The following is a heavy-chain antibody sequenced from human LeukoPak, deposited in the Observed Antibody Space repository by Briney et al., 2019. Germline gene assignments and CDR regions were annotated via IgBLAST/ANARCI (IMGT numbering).Heavy chain of an antibody. CDR1: GFTFSNAW. D-gene: IGHD6-6*01. CDR2: IKSKTDGGTT. V-gene: IGHV3-15*01. J-gene: IGHJ6*03. CDR3: TTVEGSSSYYYYYMDV. Sequence: PGGSLRLSCAASGFTFSNAWMSWVRQAPGKGLEWVGRIKSKTDGGTTDYAAPVKGRFTISRDDSKNTLYLQMNSLKTEGTAVYYCTTVEGSSSYYYYYMDVWGKGTTVTVSS.